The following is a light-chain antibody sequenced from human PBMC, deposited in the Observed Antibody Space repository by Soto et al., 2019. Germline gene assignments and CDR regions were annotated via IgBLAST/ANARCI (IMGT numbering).Light chain of an antibody. Sequence: ETVMTQSPATLSVSPGEGATLSCRASQTINNNLAWYQQKPGQAPRLLLYGASRRATGVPARFSGSGSGTEFTLTISSLQSEDCAVYYCQHYNNGPRFGQGTKVDVK. J-gene: IGKJ1*01. CDR3: QHYNNGPR. CDR2: GAS. V-gene: IGKV3-15*01. CDR1: QTINNN.